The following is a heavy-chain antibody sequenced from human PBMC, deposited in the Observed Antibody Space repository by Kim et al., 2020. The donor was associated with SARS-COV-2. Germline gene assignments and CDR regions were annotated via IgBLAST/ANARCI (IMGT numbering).Heavy chain of an antibody. CDR2: IYPGDSDT. CDR3: ARHLLQAAAGRVDYYYYMDV. CDR1: GYSFTSYW. Sequence: GESLKISCKGSGYSFTSYWIGWVRQMPGKGLEWMGIIYPGDSDTRYSPSFQGQVTISADKSISTAYLQWSSLKASDTAMYYCARHLLQAAAGRVDYYYYMDVWGKGTTVTVSS. V-gene: IGHV5-51*01. D-gene: IGHD6-13*01. J-gene: IGHJ6*03.